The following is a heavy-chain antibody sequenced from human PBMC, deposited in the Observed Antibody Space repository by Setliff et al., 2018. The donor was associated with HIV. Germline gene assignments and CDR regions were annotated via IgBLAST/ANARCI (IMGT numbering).Heavy chain of an antibody. CDR1: GGSFSGYY. V-gene: IGHV4-34*01. CDR3: ARLWGCGGDCYYDP. Sequence: SETLSLTCAVYGGSFSGYYWSWIRQPPGKGLEWIGEINHSGSTNYNPSLKSRVSISVATSKNQFSLNLTSLTAADTAVYYCARLWGCGGDCYYDPWGQGTLVTVSS. D-gene: IGHD2-21*01. CDR2: INHSGST. J-gene: IGHJ5*02.